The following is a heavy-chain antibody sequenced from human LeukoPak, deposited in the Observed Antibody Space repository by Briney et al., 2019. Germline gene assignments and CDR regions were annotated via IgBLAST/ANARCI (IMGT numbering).Heavy chain of an antibody. CDR2: IYHSGST. CDR3: ARTRGITMHAFDI. J-gene: IGHJ3*02. V-gene: IGHV4-39*07. Sequence: SETLSLTCIISGGSISSTSHYWGWVRQPPGKGLEWIGEIYHSGSTNYNPSLKSRVTISVDKSKNQFSLKLSSVTAADTAVYYCARTRGITMHAFDIWGQGTMVTVSS. CDR1: GGSISSTSHY. D-gene: IGHD3-10*01.